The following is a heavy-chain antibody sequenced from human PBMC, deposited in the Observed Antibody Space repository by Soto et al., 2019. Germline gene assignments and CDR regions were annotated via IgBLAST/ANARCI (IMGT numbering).Heavy chain of an antibody. CDR1: GGTFSSYA. D-gene: IGHD6-6*01. J-gene: IGHJ6*02. CDR2: IIPIFGTA. V-gene: IGHV1-69*12. CDR3: ARDKLRPTYQLSSSSFYYYYGMDV. Sequence: QVQLAQSGAEVKKPGSSVKVSCKASGGTFSSYAISWVRQAPGQGLEWMGGIIPIFGTANYAQKFQGRVTTTADESTSTAXKEXSXPRSEDTAVYYCARDKLRPTYQLSSSSFYYYYGMDVWGQGTTVTVSS.